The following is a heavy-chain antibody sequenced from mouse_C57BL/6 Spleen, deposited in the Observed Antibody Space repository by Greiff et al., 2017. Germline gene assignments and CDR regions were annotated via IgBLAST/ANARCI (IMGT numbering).Heavy chain of an antibody. D-gene: IGHD2-4*01. V-gene: IGHV1-74*01. J-gene: IGHJ3*01. CDR1: GYTFTSYW. Sequence: QVQLQQPGAELVKPGASVKVSCKASGYTFTSYWMHWVKQRPGQGLEWIGRTHPSDSDTNYNQKFKGKATLTVEKSSSTAYMQLSSLTSEASAVYDCAIGGIYYDYDEGFAYWGQGTLVTVSA. CDR3: AIGGIYYDYDEGFAY. CDR2: THPSDSDT.